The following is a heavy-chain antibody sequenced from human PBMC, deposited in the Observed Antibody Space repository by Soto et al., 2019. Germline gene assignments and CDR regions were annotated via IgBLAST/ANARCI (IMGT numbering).Heavy chain of an antibody. Sequence: SETPSLTCAVYGGSFSGYYWSWIRQPPGKGLEWIGEINHSGSTNYNPSLKSRVTISVDTSKNQFSLKLSSVTAADTAVYYCARGLHNWNYGYYYYYMDVWGKGTTVTV. CDR3: ARGLHNWNYGYYYYYMDV. J-gene: IGHJ6*03. D-gene: IGHD1-7*01. CDR2: INHSGST. CDR1: GGSFSGYY. V-gene: IGHV4-34*01.